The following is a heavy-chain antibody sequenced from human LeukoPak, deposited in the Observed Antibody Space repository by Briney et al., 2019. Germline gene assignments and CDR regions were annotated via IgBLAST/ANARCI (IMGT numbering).Heavy chain of an antibody. Sequence: ASVKVSCKASGYTFTSYGISWVRQSPGQGLEWMGWISAYNGNTNYAQKLQGRVTMTTDTSTSTAYMELRSLRSDDTAVYYCARDAMVRGVIITENYYYYGMDVWGQGTTVTVSS. CDR1: GYTFTSYG. V-gene: IGHV1-18*01. J-gene: IGHJ6*02. CDR3: ARDAMVRGVIITENYYYYGMDV. CDR2: ISAYNGNT. D-gene: IGHD3-10*01.